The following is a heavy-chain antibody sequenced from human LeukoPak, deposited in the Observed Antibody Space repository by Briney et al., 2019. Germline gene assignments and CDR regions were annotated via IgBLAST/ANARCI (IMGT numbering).Heavy chain of an antibody. J-gene: IGHJ6*03. Sequence: GGSLRLSCAASGFTFSGSAMHWVRQACGKGLEWVGRIRSKANSYATAYAASVKGRFTISGDDSKNTAYLQMNSLKTEDTAVYYCTRTYDFWSGYSGPYYYMDVWGKGTTVTVSS. CDR3: TRTYDFWSGYSGPYYYMDV. CDR2: IRSKANSYAT. CDR1: GFTFSGSA. D-gene: IGHD3-3*01. V-gene: IGHV3-73*01.